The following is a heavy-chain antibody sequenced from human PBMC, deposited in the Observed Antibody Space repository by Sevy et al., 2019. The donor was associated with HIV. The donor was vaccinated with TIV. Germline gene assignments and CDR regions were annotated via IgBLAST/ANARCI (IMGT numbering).Heavy chain of an antibody. CDR3: AREGCSRPHDY. Sequence: GGSLRLSCAASGFAFYAYSMSWIRQAPGKGLEWVGTLSFGCGKINYADSVKGRFTISRDNSKNSFYLQMDNLRVEDTALYYCAREGCSRPHDYWGQRTRVTVSS. J-gene: IGHJ4*02. CDR2: LSFGCGKI. D-gene: IGHD2-8*01. CDR1: GFAFYAYS. V-gene: IGHV3-23*01.